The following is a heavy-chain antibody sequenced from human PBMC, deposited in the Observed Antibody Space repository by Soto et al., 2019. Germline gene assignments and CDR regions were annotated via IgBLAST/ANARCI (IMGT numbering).Heavy chain of an antibody. J-gene: IGHJ5*02. Sequence: SVKVSCKASGGTFSSYAISWVRQAPGQGLEWMGGIIPIFGTANYAQKYQGRVTITADESTSTAYMELSSLRSEDTAVYYCARGAAAGKMNWFDPWGQGTLVTVSS. V-gene: IGHV1-69*13. CDR2: IIPIFGTA. CDR3: ARGAAAGKMNWFDP. CDR1: GGTFSSYA. D-gene: IGHD6-13*01.